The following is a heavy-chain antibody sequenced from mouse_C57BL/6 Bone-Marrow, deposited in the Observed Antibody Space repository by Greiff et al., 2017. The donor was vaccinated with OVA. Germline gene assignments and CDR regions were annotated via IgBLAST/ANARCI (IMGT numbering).Heavy chain of an antibody. Sequence: QVQLQQPGAELVMPGASVKLSCKASGYTFTSYWMHWVKQRPGQGLEWIGEIDPSDSYPNYNQKFKGKSTLTVDKSSSTASMQLSSLTSEDSAVYDCAREGARYFDVWGTGTTVTVSS. CDR1: GYTFTSYW. J-gene: IGHJ1*03. V-gene: IGHV1-69*01. D-gene: IGHD6-1*01. CDR2: IDPSDSYP. CDR3: AREGARYFDV.